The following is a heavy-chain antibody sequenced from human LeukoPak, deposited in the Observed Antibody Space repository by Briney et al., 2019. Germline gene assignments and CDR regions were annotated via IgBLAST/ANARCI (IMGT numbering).Heavy chain of an antibody. J-gene: IGHJ5*01. CDR3: VRDHVSPGLSNWFDP. V-gene: IGHV4-61*02. CDR1: GDHISSGSFY. CDR2: VSSSGRT. Sequence: PSETLSLTRSVSGDHISSGSFYWTWIRQAAAKGLEWIGRVSSSGRTPYNPSLKSRLTISLTTSNHQFSLKVTSVTASGTAMYYCVRDHVSPGLSNWFDPWGQGTLVTVSS. D-gene: IGHD3-16*01.